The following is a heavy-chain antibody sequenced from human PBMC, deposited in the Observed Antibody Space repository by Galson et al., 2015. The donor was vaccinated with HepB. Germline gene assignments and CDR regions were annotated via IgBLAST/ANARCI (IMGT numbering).Heavy chain of an antibody. CDR3: ARDLPYDSSGMTFDY. Sequence: SVKVSCKASGYTFTSYAMHWVRQAPGQRLEWMGWINAGNGNTKYSQKFQGRVTITRDTSASTAYMELSSLRSEDTAVYYCARDLPYDSSGMTFDYWGQGTLVTVSS. V-gene: IGHV1-3*01. J-gene: IGHJ4*02. CDR1: GYTFTSYA. D-gene: IGHD3-22*01. CDR2: INAGNGNT.